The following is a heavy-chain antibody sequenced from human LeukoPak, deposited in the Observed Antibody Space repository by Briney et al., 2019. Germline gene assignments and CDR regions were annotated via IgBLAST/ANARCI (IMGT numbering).Heavy chain of an antibody. J-gene: IGHJ4*02. CDR3: AKWARYCTNGVCYYFDY. CDR1: GFAFSSFP. V-gene: IGHV3-23*01. Sequence: GGSLRLSCAASGFAFSSFPMSWVRQAPGKGLEWVSVISGGGVSTYYADSVKGRFTISRDNSKNTLYLQMNSLRAEDTAVYYCAKWARYCTNGVCYYFDYWGQGTLVTVSS. D-gene: IGHD2-8*01. CDR2: ISGGGVST.